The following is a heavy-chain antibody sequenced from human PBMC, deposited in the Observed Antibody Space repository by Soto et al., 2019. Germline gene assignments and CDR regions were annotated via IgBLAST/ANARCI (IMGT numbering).Heavy chain of an antibody. CDR2: ISNNGGST. V-gene: IGHV3-23*01. Sequence: EVQLLESGGGLVQPGGSLRLSCAASGFTFSNYAMSWVRQAPGKGLEWVSVISNNGGSTYYADSVKGRFTISRDNSKNTLYLQMNSLIADDTAVYYCAKDESAVYYYFDYWGQGTLVTVSS. CDR1: GFTFSNYA. J-gene: IGHJ4*02. CDR3: AKDESAVYYYFDY. D-gene: IGHD3-9*01.